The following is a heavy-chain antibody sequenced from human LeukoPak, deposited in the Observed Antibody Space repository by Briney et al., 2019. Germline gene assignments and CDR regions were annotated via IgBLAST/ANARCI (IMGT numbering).Heavy chain of an antibody. V-gene: IGHV4-34*01. CDR2: INHSGST. D-gene: IGHD3-10*01. J-gene: IGHJ4*02. CDR3: ARGVYYYGSGSQRKIYFDY. Sequence: PSETLSLTCAVYGGSFSGYYWSWIRHPPGKGLEWIGEINHSGSTNYNPSLKSRVTISVDTSKNQFSLKLSSVTAADTAVYYCARGVYYYGSGSQRKIYFDYWGQGTLVTVSS. CDR1: GGSFSGYY.